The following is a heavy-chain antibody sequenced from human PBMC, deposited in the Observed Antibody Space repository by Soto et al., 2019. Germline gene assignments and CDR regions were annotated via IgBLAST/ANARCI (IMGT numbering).Heavy chain of an antibody. J-gene: IGHJ4*02. D-gene: IGHD3-10*01. CDR1: GGSISSSSYY. CDR3: ASTMVRGVAKVGD. Sequence: SETLSLTCTVSGGSISSSSYYWGWIRQPPGKGLEWIGSIYYSGSTYYNPSLKSRVTISVDTSKNQFPLKLSSVTAADTAVYYCASTMVRGVAKVGDWGQGTLVTVSS. CDR2: IYYSGST. V-gene: IGHV4-39*01.